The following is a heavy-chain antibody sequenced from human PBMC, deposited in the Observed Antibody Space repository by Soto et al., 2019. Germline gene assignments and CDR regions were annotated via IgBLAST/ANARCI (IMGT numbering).Heavy chain of an antibody. CDR2: IQYDGSNK. CDR3: AKDFDGTRHTNGWPFNY. Sequence: QVQLVQFGGGVVQPGRSLRLSCVASGFTFRGYGMHWVRQAPGKGLEWVAGIQYDGSNKYYSDAEKGRLTISRDNSKNTLYLELNSLRTENTALYYCAKDFDGTRHTNGWPFNYCDPGTLVTGSS. V-gene: IGHV3-30*18. D-gene: IGHD6-19*01. CDR1: GFTFRGYG. J-gene: IGHJ4*02.